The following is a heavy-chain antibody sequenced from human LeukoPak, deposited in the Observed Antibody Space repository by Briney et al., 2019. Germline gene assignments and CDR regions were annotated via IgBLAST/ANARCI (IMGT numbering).Heavy chain of an antibody. Sequence: PGGSLSLSGASSGFTFSSYAMSWVRQAPGKGLEWVSAIRGSGGSTYYADSVKGRFSISRDNSKNTLYLQMNSLRAEDTAVYYCAKTMVRGVNFFDYWGQGTLVTVSS. J-gene: IGHJ4*02. CDR1: GFTFSSYA. V-gene: IGHV3-23*01. CDR2: IRGSGGST. D-gene: IGHD3-10*01. CDR3: AKTMVRGVNFFDY.